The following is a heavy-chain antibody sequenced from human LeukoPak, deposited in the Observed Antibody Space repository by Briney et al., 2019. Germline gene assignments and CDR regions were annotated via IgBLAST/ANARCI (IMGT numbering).Heavy chain of an antibody. CDR1: GFTFDTYP. CDR3: ARGPGYGHYFDY. Sequence: GGSLRLSCAAAGFTFDTYPMNWVRQAPGRGLEWISYISSNRDTIYYAASVKGRFTISRDNARYSLYLQMNSLRDEDTAVYCCARGPGYGHYFDYWGQGALVTISS. CDR2: ISSNRDTI. J-gene: IGHJ4*02. V-gene: IGHV3-48*02. D-gene: IGHD5-12*01.